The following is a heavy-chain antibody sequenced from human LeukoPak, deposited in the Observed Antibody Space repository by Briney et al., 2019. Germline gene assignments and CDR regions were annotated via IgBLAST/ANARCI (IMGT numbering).Heavy chain of an antibody. CDR2: ISSSGSTI. CDR3: AKDGTVGYSYGYCDY. D-gene: IGHD5-18*01. CDR1: GFTFSSYS. V-gene: IGHV3-48*04. Sequence: GGSLRLSCATSGFTFSSYSMNWVRQAPGKGLEWVSYISSSGSTIYYADSVKGRFTISRDNAKNSLYLQMNSLRAEDTALYYCAKDGTVGYSYGYCDYWGQGTLVTVSS. J-gene: IGHJ4*02.